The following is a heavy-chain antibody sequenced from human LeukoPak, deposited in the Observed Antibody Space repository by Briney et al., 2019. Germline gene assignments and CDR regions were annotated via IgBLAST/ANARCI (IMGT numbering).Heavy chain of an antibody. V-gene: IGHV5-51*01. CDR2: TYPGDSET. D-gene: IGHD3-3*01. CDR1: GYSFTTYW. Sequence: GESLKISCKASGYSFTTYWIGWVRQMPGKGLDWMGITYPGDSETRYSPSFQGQVTMSADKSISTAYLQWSSLKASDTAMYYCARVTTIFGVVKGPFDIWGQGTLVTVSS. J-gene: IGHJ3*02. CDR3: ARVTTIFGVVKGPFDI.